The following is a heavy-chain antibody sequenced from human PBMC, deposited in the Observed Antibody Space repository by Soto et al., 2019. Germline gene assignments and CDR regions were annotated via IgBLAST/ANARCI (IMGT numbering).Heavy chain of an antibody. Sequence: GASVKVSCKASGYTFTSSYMHWVRQAPGQGLEWMGWINPNSGGTNYAQKFQGRVTMTRDTSISTAYMELSRLRSDDTAVYYCASSLEWTENWFDPWGQGTLVTVSS. J-gene: IGHJ5*02. CDR1: GYTFTSSY. CDR2: INPNSGGT. V-gene: IGHV1-2*02. CDR3: ASSLEWTENWFDP. D-gene: IGHD3-3*01.